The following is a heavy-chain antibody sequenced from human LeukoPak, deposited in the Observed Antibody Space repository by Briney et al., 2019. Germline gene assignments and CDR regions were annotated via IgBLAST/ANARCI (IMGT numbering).Heavy chain of an antibody. Sequence: GRSLRLSCAGSGFTFDEHAMHWARQAPGKGLEWVSGISWNSGSIAYADSVKGRFTISRDNAKNLLFLQMSSLRAADTALYYCVKGHCSSSSCFPNYYYYMDVWGTGTTVTVSS. CDR1: GFTFDEHA. J-gene: IGHJ6*03. V-gene: IGHV3-9*01. CDR2: ISWNSGSI. D-gene: IGHD2-15*01. CDR3: VKGHCSSSSCFPNYYYYMDV.